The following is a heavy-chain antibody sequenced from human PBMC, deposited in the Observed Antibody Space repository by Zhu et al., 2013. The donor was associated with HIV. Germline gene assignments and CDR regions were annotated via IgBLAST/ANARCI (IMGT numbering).Heavy chain of an antibody. Sequence: QVQLVQSGAEVKRPGASVKVSCQPSGYTYGTHYIHWIRQAPGQGLEWMGWMNPSSGNTGYAQNFQGRITITRNNSISTAFMDLSNLTSEDTAVYYCARGRTFGVGRLNWFDPWGQGTLVTVSS. D-gene: IGHD3-3*01. J-gene: IGHJ5*02. CDR3: ARGRTFGVGRLNWFDP. V-gene: IGHV1-8*03. CDR1: GYTYGTHY. CDR2: MNPSSGNT.